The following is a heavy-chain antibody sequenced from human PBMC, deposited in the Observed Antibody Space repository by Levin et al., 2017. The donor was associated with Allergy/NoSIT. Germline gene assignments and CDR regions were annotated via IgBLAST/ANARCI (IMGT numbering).Heavy chain of an antibody. Sequence: SETLSLTCAVSGYSISSGYYWGWIRQPPGKGLEWIGSIYHSGSTYYNPSLKSRVTISVDTSKNQFSLKLSSVTAADTAVYYCARDGAPWYYDFWSGYRYYYDYGMDVWGQGTTVTVSS. D-gene: IGHD3-3*01. CDR2: IYHSGST. CDR3: ARDGAPWYYDFWSGYRYYYDYGMDV. J-gene: IGHJ6*02. CDR1: GYSISSGYY. V-gene: IGHV4-38-2*02.